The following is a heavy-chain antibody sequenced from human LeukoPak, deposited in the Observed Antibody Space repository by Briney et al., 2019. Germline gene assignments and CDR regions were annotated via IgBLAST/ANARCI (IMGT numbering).Heavy chain of an antibody. Sequence: GGSLRLSCAASGFTLSTYNMNWLRQAPGKGMEWVSYISSGISTIFYADSVKGGFTISRDNAKTSLYLQMNSLRAEDTAVYYCARATPSGSYWFDYLGQGTLVTVSS. V-gene: IGHV3-48*01. J-gene: IGHJ4*02. CDR3: ARATPSGSYWFDY. D-gene: IGHD3-10*01. CDR2: ISSGISTI. CDR1: GFTLSTYN.